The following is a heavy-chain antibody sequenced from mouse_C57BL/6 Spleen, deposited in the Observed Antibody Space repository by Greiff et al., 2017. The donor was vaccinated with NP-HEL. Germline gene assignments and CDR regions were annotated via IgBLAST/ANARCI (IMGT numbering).Heavy chain of an antibody. CDR2: IWTGGGT. CDR3: GRTIYYDYDGYAMDY. V-gene: IGHV2-9-1*01. J-gene: IGHJ4*01. Sequence: QVQLQQSGPGLVAPSQSLSITCTVSGFSLTSYAISWVRQPPGKGLEWLGVIWTGGGTNYNSALNSSQSICKDNTKSQVFFKMNRLQTDDTARYYCGRTIYYDYDGYAMDYWGQGTSVTVSS. D-gene: IGHD2-4*01. CDR1: GFSLTSYA.